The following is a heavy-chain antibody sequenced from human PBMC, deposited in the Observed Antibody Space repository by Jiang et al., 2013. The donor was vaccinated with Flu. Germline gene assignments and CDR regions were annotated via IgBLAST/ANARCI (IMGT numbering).Heavy chain of an antibody. CDR3: ARDLDGSGSTTGNEEDAFDI. Sequence: SGAEVKKPGSSVKVSCKASGGTFSSYTISWVRQAPGQGLEWMGRIIPILGIANYAQKFQGRVTITADKSTSTAYMELSSLRSEDTAVYYCARDLDGSGSTTGNEEDAFDIWGQGT. CDR1: GGTFSSYT. J-gene: IGHJ3*02. CDR2: IIPILGIA. V-gene: IGHV1-69*04. D-gene: IGHD3-10*01.